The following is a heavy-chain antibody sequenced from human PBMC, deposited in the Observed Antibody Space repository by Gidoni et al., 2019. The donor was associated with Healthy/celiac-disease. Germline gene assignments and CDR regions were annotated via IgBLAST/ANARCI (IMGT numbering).Heavy chain of an antibody. D-gene: IGHD6-19*01. Sequence: QLQLQESGPGLVKPSETLSLTCSVSGGSISSSSYYWGWIRQPPGKGLEWIGSIYYSGSTYYKPTLKSRVTISVDTSKNQFSLKLSSVTAADTAVYYCASLFGYSSGCVLQPFDYWGQGTLVTVSS. CDR2: IYYSGST. J-gene: IGHJ4*02. CDR1: GGSISSSSYY. CDR3: ASLFGYSSGCVLQPFDY. V-gene: IGHV4-39*01.